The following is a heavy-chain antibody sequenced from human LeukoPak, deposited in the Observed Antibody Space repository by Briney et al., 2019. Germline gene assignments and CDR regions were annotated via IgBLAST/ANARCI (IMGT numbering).Heavy chain of an antibody. CDR2: INHSGST. CDR3: ARGDYDFWSGYSSSYYFDY. D-gene: IGHD3-3*01. CDR1: GGSFSGYY. Sequence: PSETLSLTCAVYGGSFSGYYWSWIRQPPGKGLEWIGEINHSGSTNYNPSLKSRVTISVDTSKNQFSLKLSSVTAADTAVYYCARGDYDFWSGYSSSYYFDYWGQGTLVTVSS. V-gene: IGHV4-34*01. J-gene: IGHJ4*02.